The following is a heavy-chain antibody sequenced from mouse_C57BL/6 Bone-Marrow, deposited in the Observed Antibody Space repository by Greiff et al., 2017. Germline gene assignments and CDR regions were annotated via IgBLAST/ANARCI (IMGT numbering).Heavy chain of an antibody. CDR1: GYAFSSSW. V-gene: IGHV1-82*01. CDR3: ARSGRDFDY. CDR2: IYPGDGDT. J-gene: IGHJ2*01. Sequence: QVQLQQSGPELVKPGASVKTSCKASGYAFSSSWMNWVKQRPGKGLEWIGRIYPGDGDTNYNGKFKGKATLTADKSSSTAYMQLSSLTSEDSAVYFCARSGRDFDYWGQGTTLTVSS.